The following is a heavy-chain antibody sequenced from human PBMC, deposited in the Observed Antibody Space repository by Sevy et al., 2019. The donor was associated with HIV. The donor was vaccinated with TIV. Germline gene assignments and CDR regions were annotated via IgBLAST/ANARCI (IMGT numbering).Heavy chain of an antibody. CDR1: GGSISSSSYY. J-gene: IGHJ5*02. CDR2: IYYSGST. D-gene: IGHD1-7*01. V-gene: IGHV4-39*01. Sequence: SETLSLTCTVSGGSISSSSYYWGWIRQPPGKGLEWIGSIYYSGSTYYNPSLKSRVTISVDASKNQFSLKLSSVTAADTAVYYCARHKGGGPCTWNYLGWFDPWGQGTLVTVSS. CDR3: ARHKGGGPCTWNYLGWFDP.